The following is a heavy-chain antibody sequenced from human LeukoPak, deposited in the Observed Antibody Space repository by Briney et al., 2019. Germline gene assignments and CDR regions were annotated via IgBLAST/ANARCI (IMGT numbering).Heavy chain of an antibody. J-gene: IGHJ3*02. Sequence: SETLSLTCAVYGGSFSGYYWSWIRQPPGKGLEWIGEISHSGSTNYNPSLKSLVTISLDTSKNQFSLTLRSVTAEDTAVYYCARRRWGAFDIWGQGPMVTVSS. CDR1: GGSFSGYY. CDR3: ARRRWGAFDI. CDR2: ISHSGST. V-gene: IGHV4-34*01. D-gene: IGHD7-27*01.